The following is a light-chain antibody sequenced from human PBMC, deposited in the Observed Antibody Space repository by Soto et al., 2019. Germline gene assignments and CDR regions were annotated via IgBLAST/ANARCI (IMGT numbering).Light chain of an antibody. V-gene: IGKV3-11*01. Sequence: LLTQSPATLSLSPGDSATLSCRASQSVTTYLAWYHQKPGQAPRLLIYDVSNRATGIPARFSASGSGPEYTLSISNLEPEDFGVCFCLPRSNWPPEYTFGQGTQLEI. CDR1: QSVTTY. CDR2: DVS. J-gene: IGKJ2*01. CDR3: LPRSNWPPEYT.